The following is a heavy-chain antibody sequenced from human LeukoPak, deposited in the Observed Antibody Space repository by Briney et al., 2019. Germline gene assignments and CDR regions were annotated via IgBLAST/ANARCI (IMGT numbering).Heavy chain of an antibody. J-gene: IGHJ4*02. CDR2: ISSSSSYT. Sequence: KAGGSLKLSCAASGFTFSNAWMNWVRQAPGKGLEWISYISSSSSYTNYADSVKGRFTISRDNAKSSLYLQMNSLRAEDTAVYYCARVVAVTSYYFDYWGQGTLVTVSS. CDR1: GFTFSNAW. V-gene: IGHV3-11*06. D-gene: IGHD2-21*02. CDR3: ARVVAVTSYYFDY.